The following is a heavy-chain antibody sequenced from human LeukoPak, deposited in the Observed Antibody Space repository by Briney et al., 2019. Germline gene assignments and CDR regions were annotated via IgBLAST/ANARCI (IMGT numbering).Heavy chain of an antibody. Sequence: ASVKVSCKASGYTFTGYYMHWVRQAPGQGLEWMGWINPNSGGTNYAQKFQGRVTMTRDTSISTAYMELSRLRSDDTAAYYCARGRDSSGYYRDLKREFDYWGQGTLVTVSS. J-gene: IGHJ4*02. V-gene: IGHV1-2*02. D-gene: IGHD3-22*01. CDR2: INPNSGGT. CDR1: GYTFTGYY. CDR3: ARGRDSSGYYRDLKREFDY.